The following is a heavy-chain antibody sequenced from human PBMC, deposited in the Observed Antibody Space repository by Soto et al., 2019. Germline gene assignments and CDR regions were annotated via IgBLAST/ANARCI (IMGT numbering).Heavy chain of an antibody. D-gene: IGHD3-10*01. Sequence: PSETLSLTCAVYGGSFSGYYWSWIRQPPGKGLEWIGEINHSGSTNYNPSLKSRVTISVDTSKNQFSLKLSSVTAADTAVYYCARVCYYGSGRVGSYYYGMDVWGQGTTVTVSS. CDR2: INHSGST. J-gene: IGHJ6*02. V-gene: IGHV4-34*01. CDR3: ARVCYYGSGRVGSYYYGMDV. CDR1: GGSFSGYY.